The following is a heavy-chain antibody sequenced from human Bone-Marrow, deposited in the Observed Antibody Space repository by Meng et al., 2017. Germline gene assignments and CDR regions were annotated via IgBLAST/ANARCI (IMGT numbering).Heavy chain of an antibody. J-gene: IGHJ4*02. CDR2: INIDGSST. V-gene: IGHV3-74*01. Sequence: VQLGESGGGLVRPGGSVRLSCVASGFKLSSYWMHWVRQAPGKGLVWASRINIDGSSTIYADSVEGRFTISRDNAKNTLYLQMNSLRVDDTAVYYCAQLGTTDYWGQGALVTVSS. D-gene: IGHD6-13*01. CDR3: AQLGTTDY. CDR1: GFKLSSYW.